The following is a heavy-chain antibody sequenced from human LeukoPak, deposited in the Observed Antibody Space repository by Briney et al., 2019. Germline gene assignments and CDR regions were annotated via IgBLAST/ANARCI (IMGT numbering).Heavy chain of an antibody. V-gene: IGHV5-51*01. CDR2: IYPGDSDT. D-gene: IGHD3-10*01. CDR3: AGRLNMIGGVITPIRN. J-gene: IGHJ4*02. Sequence: PGESLKISCKGSGYSFTDYWVGWVRQMPGKGLEWMGIIYPGDSDTRYSPSFQGQVTISADKSISTAYLQWSSLKASDTAIYYCAGRLNMIGGVITPIRNWGQGTLVTVSS. CDR1: GYSFTDYW.